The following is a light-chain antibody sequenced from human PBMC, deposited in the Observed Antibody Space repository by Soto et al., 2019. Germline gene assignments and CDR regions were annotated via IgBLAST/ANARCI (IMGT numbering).Light chain of an antibody. V-gene: IGLV4-69*01. J-gene: IGLJ2*01. Sequence: QAVVTQSPSASASLGASVKLTCTLSRGHSSYAIAWHQQQPEKGPRYLMKLNSDGSHSKGDGIPDRFSGSSSGAERYLTISSLQSEDEADYYCQTWGTAVVFGGGTKVTVL. CDR2: LNSDGSH. CDR1: RGHSSYA. CDR3: QTWGTAVV.